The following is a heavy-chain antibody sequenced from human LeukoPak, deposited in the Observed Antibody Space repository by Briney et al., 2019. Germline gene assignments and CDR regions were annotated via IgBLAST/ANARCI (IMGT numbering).Heavy chain of an antibody. D-gene: IGHD1-7*01. CDR1: GGSISNFY. Sequence: PSETLSLTCTVSGGSISNFYWSWIRQPPGKGLEWIGYIYYSGNTNYDPSLESRVTISVDTSKNQFSLKLSSVTAADTAVYYCARGNIELYYYGMDVWGQGTTVTVSS. J-gene: IGHJ6*02. CDR2: IYYSGNT. CDR3: ARGNIELYYYGMDV. V-gene: IGHV4-59*01.